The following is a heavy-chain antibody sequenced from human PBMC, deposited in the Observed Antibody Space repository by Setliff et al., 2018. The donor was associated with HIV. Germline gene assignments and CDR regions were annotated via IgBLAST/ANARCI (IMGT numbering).Heavy chain of an antibody. CDR3: ARDHSGQRLHDAFDI. CDR2: IIPIFGTA. Sequence: SVKVSCKASGYTFTSYGISWVRQAPGQGLEWMGGIIPIFGTANYAQKFEGRVTITTDESTSTAYMELSSLRSEDTAVYYCARDHSGQRLHDAFDIWGQGTMVT. V-gene: IGHV1-69*05. CDR1: GYTFTSYG. D-gene: IGHD2-15*01. J-gene: IGHJ3*02.